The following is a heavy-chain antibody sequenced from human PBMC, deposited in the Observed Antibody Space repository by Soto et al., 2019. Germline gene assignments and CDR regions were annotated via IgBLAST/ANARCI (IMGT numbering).Heavy chain of an antibody. CDR2: MNPYRGNT. CDR3: ARTLYGDNVDS. J-gene: IGHJ5*01. CDR1: GYTFTSYY. D-gene: IGHD4-17*01. V-gene: IGHV1-8*01. Sequence: QVQLVQYGAEVKKPGASVKVSCKASGYTFTSYYINWVRQATGQGLEWMGWMNPYRGNTGYAQKFHGRVTMTRNTSISTAYRELSSLRSEDTAVYYCARTLYGDNVDSWLHGTLITVSS.